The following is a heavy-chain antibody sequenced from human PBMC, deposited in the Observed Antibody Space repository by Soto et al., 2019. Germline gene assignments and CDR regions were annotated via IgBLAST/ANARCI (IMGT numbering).Heavy chain of an antibody. V-gene: IGHV3-74*01. J-gene: IGHJ5*02. CDR3: AREVGGYYYFFGGNWFDP. CDR1: GFTFSSYW. D-gene: IGHD3-3*01. CDR2: INSDGSST. Sequence: GGSLRLSCAASGFTFSSYWMHWVRQAPGKGLVWVSRINSDGSSTSYADSVKGRFTISRDNAKNTLYLQMNSLRAEDTAVYYCAREVGGYYYFFGGNWFDPWGQGTLVTVSS.